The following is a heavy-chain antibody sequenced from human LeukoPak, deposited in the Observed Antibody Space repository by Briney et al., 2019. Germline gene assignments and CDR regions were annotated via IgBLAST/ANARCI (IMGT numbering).Heavy chain of an antibody. V-gene: IGHV1-46*01. CDR2: INPSGGST. J-gene: IGHJ4*02. CDR1: GYTFTSYY. CDR3: ARVGDYYDSSGWYYFDY. Sequence: ASVKVSCKASGYTFTSYYMHWVRQAPGQGLEWMGIINPSGGSTSYAQKFQGRVTMTRDTSTSTVYMELSSLRSEDTAVYYCARVGDYYDSSGWYYFDYWGQGTLVTVSS. D-gene: IGHD3-22*01.